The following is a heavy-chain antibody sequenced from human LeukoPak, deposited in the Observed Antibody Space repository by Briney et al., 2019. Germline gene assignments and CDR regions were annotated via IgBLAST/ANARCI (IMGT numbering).Heavy chain of an antibody. D-gene: IGHD3-3*01. CDR1: GFTFNTHG. V-gene: IGHV3-33*06. Sequence: GGSLRLSCAASGFTFNTHGMHWVRQAPGKGLEWVAAIWFDGSVKHYSDAVKGRYTISRDNSLNTLYLQMNSLRVEDTAIYYCAKDTAVQFLEPAFWGQGTLVTVSS. J-gene: IGHJ4*02. CDR3: AKDTAVQFLEPAF. CDR2: IWFDGSVK.